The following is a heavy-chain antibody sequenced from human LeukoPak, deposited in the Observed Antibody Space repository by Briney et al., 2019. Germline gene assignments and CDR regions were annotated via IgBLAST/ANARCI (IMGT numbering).Heavy chain of an antibody. Sequence: GGSLRLSCAASGFTSSSYAMSWVRQAPGKGLEWVSAISGSGTNTYYADSVKGRFTISRDNSENTLYLQMNSLRAEDTAVYYCGRQGIYASGNLDYWGQGTLVTVSS. J-gene: IGHJ4*02. V-gene: IGHV3-23*01. CDR1: GFTSSSYA. CDR2: ISGSGTNT. D-gene: IGHD3-10*01. CDR3: GRQGIYASGNLDY.